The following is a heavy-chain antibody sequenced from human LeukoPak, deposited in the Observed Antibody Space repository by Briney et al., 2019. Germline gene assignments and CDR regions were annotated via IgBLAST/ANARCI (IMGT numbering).Heavy chain of an antibody. Sequence: ASETLSLTCTVSGGSISSSSYYWGWIRQPPGKGLEWIGSIYYSGSTYYNPSLKSRVTISVDTSKNQFSLKLSSVTAADTAVYYCSRDQPFDYWGQGTLVTVSS. CDR2: IYYSGST. V-gene: IGHV4-39*07. CDR1: GGSISSSSYY. CDR3: SRDQPFDY. J-gene: IGHJ4*02.